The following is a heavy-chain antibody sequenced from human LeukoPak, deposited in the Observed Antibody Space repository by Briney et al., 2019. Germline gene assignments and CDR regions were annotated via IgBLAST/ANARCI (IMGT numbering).Heavy chain of an antibody. J-gene: IGHJ4*02. D-gene: IGHD3-10*01. Sequence: GGSLRLSCAASGFTFSSYAMHWVRQAPGKGLEWVAVISYDGSNKYYADSVKGRFTISRDNSKNTLYLQMNSPRAEGTAVYYCARSKGQGSRGRGYYFDYWGQGTLVTVSS. CDR3: ARSKGQGSRGRGYYFDY. V-gene: IGHV3-30-3*01. CDR1: GFTFSSYA. CDR2: ISYDGSNK.